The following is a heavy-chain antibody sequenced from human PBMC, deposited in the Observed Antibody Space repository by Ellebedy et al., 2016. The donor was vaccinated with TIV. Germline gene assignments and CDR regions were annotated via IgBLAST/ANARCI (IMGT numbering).Heavy chain of an antibody. CDR1: GGSFSGYY. D-gene: IGHD6-19*01. J-gene: IGHJ4*02. CDR3: ARYPGVAAHYFDY. Sequence: MPSETLSLTCAVYGGSFSGYYWSWIRQPPGKGLEWIGYIYYSGSTNYNPSLKSRVTISVDTSKNQFSLKLSSVTAADTAVYYCARYPGVAAHYFDYWGQGTLVTVSS. V-gene: IGHV4-59*01. CDR2: IYYSGST.